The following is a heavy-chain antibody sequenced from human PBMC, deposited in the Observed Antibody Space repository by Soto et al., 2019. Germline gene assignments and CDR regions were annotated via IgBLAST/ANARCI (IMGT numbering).Heavy chain of an antibody. J-gene: IGHJ5*02. CDR3: ARRGPERTSIAARSGEANWVDP. D-gene: IGHD6-6*01. CDR2: IYSTENT. V-gene: IGHV4-39*01. Sequence: PSETLSLTCTVSGGSVSSNSYSWGWIRQSPGKGLEWIGIIYSTENTYYHPSLLSRVTISADTSMNEFSLKLSSVTAADTAVYYCARRGPERTSIAARSGEANWVDPWGQGTLVTVSS. CDR1: GGSVSSNSYS.